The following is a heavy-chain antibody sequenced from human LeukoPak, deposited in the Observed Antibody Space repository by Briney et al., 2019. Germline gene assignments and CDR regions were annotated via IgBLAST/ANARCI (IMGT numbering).Heavy chain of an antibody. D-gene: IGHD5-18*01. V-gene: IGHV1-18*01. CDR2: ISAYNGNT. Sequence: VASVKVSCKASGYTFTSYGISWVRQAPGQGLEWMGWISAYNGNTNYAQKLQGRVTMTTDTSTSTAYMELRSLRSDDTAVYYCARGAPDTARAAGDAFDIWGQGTMVTVSS. CDR3: ARGAPDTARAAGDAFDI. J-gene: IGHJ3*02. CDR1: GYTFTSYG.